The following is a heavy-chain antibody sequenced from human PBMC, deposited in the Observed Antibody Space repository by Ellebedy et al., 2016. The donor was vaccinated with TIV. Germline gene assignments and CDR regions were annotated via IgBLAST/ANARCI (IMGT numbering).Heavy chain of an antibody. D-gene: IGHD6-19*01. CDR3: TSMAGMKVAYYYGMDV. V-gene: IGHV3-23*01. Sequence: GESLKISXAASGFTFSSYAMSWVRQAPGKGLEWVSAISGSGGSTYYADSVKGRFTISRDDSKNTAYLQMNSLKTEDTAVYYCTSMAGMKVAYYYGMDVWGQGTTVTVSS. J-gene: IGHJ6*02. CDR2: ISGSGGST. CDR1: GFTFSSYA.